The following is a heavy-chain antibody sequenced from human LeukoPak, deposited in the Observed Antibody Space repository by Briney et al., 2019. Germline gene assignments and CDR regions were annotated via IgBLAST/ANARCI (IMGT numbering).Heavy chain of an antibody. CDR1: GFTFSSYE. D-gene: IGHD6-13*01. CDR3: ASEQQLVGVSHY. J-gene: IGHJ4*02. Sequence: GGSLRLSCAASGFTFSSYEMNWVRQAPGKGLEWVSYISSSGSTIYYADSGKGRFTISRDNAKNSLYLQMNSLRAEDTAVYYCASEQQLVGVSHYWGQGTLVTVSS. V-gene: IGHV3-48*03. CDR2: ISSSGSTI.